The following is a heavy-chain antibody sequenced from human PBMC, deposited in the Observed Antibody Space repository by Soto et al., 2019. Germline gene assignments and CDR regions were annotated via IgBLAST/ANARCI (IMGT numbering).Heavy chain of an antibody. CDR1: GFTFSSYA. CDR2: ISGSGTNT. V-gene: IGHV3-23*01. D-gene: IGHD1-26*01. Sequence: LRLSCAASGFTFSSYAMSWVRQAPGKGLEWVSSISGSGTNTYYADSVRGRLTISSDNSKNTLYLQMNSLRVEDTAVYYCAKCSFGGSYYFPFDYWGQGTLVTVSS. J-gene: IGHJ4*02. CDR3: AKCSFGGSYYFPFDY.